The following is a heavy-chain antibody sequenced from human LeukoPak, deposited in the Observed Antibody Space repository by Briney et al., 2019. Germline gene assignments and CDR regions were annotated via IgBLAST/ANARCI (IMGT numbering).Heavy chain of an antibody. CDR3: ARDVTTVVTPSAEYFQH. D-gene: IGHD4-23*01. CDR2: ISYDGSNK. CDR1: GFTFSSYA. V-gene: IGHV3-30-3*01. Sequence: GRSLRLSCAASGFTFSSYAMHWVRQAPGKGLEWVAVISYDGSNKYYADSVKGRLTISRDNSKNTLYLQMNSLRAEDTAVYYCARDVTTVVTPSAEYFQHWGQGTLVTVSS. J-gene: IGHJ1*01.